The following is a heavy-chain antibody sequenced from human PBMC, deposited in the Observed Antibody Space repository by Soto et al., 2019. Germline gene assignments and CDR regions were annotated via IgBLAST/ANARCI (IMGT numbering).Heavy chain of an antibody. V-gene: IGHV1-2*02. CDR3: ARGGSLWFGFPSSYYYYGMDV. CDR2: INPNSGGT. J-gene: IGHJ6*02. Sequence: ASVKVSCKASGYIFTGYYMHWVRQAPGQGLEWMGWINPNSGGTNYAQKFQGRVTMTRDTSISTAYMELSRLRSDDTAVYYCARGGSLWFGFPSSYYYYGMDVWGQGTTVTVSS. CDR1: GYIFTGYY. D-gene: IGHD3-10*01.